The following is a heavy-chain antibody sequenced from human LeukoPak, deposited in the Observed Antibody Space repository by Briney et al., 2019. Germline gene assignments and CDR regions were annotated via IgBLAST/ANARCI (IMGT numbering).Heavy chain of an antibody. Sequence: ASVKVSCKASGYTFTSYGISWVRQAPGQGLEWMGWISAYNGNTNNAQKLQGRVTMTTDTSTSTAYMELRSLRSDDTAVYYCARDLSRVVVAATPFDYCGQGTLVTVSS. CDR3: ARDLSRVVVAATPFDY. CDR2: ISAYNGNT. D-gene: IGHD2-15*01. V-gene: IGHV1-18*01. CDR1: GYTFTSYG. J-gene: IGHJ4*02.